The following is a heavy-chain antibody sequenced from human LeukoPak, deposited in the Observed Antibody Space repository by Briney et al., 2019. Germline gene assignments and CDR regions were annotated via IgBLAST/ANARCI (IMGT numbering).Heavy chain of an antibody. CDR3: ARYFERGLGVIDY. D-gene: IGHD3-10*01. Sequence: GGSLRLSCAASGFTFDDYAMHWVRQAPGKGLEWVSGISWNSGSIGYADSVKGRFTISRDNAKNSLYLQMNSLRAEDTAVYYCARYFERGLGVIDYWGQGILVTVSS. J-gene: IGHJ4*02. V-gene: IGHV3-9*01. CDR2: ISWNSGSI. CDR1: GFTFDDYA.